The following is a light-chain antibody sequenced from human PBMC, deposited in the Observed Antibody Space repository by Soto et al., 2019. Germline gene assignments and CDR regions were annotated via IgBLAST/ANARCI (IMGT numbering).Light chain of an antibody. J-gene: IGKJ5*01. CDR2: GAS. CDR3: QQYGSSPPT. CDR1: QSVSSSY. Sequence: EIVLTQSPGTLSLSPGERATLSCRASQSVSSSYLAWYQQKPGQAPRLLIYGASSRATGIPDRFSGSGSGTDFTXTISRLEPEDFAVYYCQQYGSSPPTFGQGTRLEIK. V-gene: IGKV3-20*01.